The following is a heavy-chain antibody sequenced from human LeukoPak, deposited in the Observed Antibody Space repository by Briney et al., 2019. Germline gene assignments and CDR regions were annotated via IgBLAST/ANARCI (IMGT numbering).Heavy chain of an antibody. CDR1: GFTFSSYE. J-gene: IGHJ4*02. D-gene: IGHD4-17*01. V-gene: IGHV3-48*03. CDR3: AKLTTWNTHYPIDY. CDR2: ISNSGSTI. Sequence: PGGSLRLSCAASGFTFSSYEMNWVRQAPGKGLEWVSYISNSGSTIYYAGSVKGRFTISRDNAKDSLYLRMNSLRAEDTALYYCAKLTTWNTHYPIDYWGQGTLVTVSS.